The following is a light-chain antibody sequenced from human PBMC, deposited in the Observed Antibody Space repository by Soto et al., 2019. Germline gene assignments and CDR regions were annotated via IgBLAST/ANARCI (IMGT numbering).Light chain of an antibody. CDR1: QGIRND. Sequence: DIQMTQSPSPLSASVGDRVTITCRASQGIRNDLGWYQQKPGKAPKLLIYDASSLESGVPSRFSGSGSGTEFTLTISSLQPDDFATYYCQQYNSYSEAFGQGTKVDIK. J-gene: IGKJ1*01. CDR2: DAS. CDR3: QQYNSYSEA. V-gene: IGKV1-17*01.